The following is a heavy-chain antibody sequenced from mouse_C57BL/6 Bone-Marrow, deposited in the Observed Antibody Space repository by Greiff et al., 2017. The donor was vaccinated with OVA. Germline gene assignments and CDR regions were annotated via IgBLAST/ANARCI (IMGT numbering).Heavy chain of an antibody. J-gene: IGHJ1*03. D-gene: IGHD1-1*01. CDR2: IYPGNGDT. Sequence: EVQLQQSGPVLARPGASVKMSCKTSGYTFTSYWMHWVKQRPGQGLEWIGAIYPGNGDTNYNQKFQGKAKLTAVTSARTAYLELSSLTTADSAVYNCTSITTLVANCYFWGTGTTVTVSS. V-gene: IGHV1-5*01. CDR3: TSITTLVANCYF. CDR1: GYTFTSYW.